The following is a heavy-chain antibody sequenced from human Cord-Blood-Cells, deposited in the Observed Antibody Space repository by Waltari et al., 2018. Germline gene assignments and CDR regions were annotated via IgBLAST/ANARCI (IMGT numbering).Heavy chain of an antibody. J-gene: IGHJ4*02. V-gene: IGHV4-34*01. Sequence: QVQLQQWGAGLLKPSETLSLTCAVYGGSFSGYYWSWIRQPPGKGLEWIGEINHSGSTNYNPSLKSRVTISVDTSKNQFSLKLSSVTAADTAVYYCARGRPTMVRGVPICHNDYWGQGTLVTVSS. D-gene: IGHD3-10*01. CDR1: GGSFSGYY. CDR2: INHSGST. CDR3: ARGRPTMVRGVPICHNDY.